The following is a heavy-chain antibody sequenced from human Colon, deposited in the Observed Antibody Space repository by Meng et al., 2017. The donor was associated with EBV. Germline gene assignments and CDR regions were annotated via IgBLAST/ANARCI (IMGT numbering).Heavy chain of an antibody. D-gene: IGHD1-14*01. Sequence: QVQLQESGPGRVKPSXXLXLTCTVSGVSFRGGAYYWSWIRQSPGKGLEWIGHIYYSGTTHYNPSFKSRVTISIDTSKNQFSLKLSSVTAADTAVYYCARAEYYNWFDPWGQGTLVTVSS. J-gene: IGHJ5*02. CDR1: GVSFRGGAYY. V-gene: IGHV4-30-4*02. CDR3: ARAEYYNWFDP. CDR2: IYYSGTT.